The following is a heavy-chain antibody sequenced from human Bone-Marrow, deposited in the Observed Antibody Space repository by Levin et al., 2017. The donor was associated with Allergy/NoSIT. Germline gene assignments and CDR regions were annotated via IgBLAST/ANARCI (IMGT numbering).Heavy chain of an antibody. CDR1: GFIFADYA. J-gene: IGHJ3*01. CDR2: LDGSSGKT. V-gene: IGHV3-23*01. D-gene: IGHD2/OR15-2a*01. Sequence: GESLKISCTISGFIFADYAMNWVRQAPGRGLEWVSSLDGSSGKTHYADAVKGRFTISREYSKNTLFLQMNSLRVEDTAVYHCVRGIIGDVRVAHKEAFDVWGQGTMVTVSS. CDR3: VRGIIGDVRVAHKEAFDV.